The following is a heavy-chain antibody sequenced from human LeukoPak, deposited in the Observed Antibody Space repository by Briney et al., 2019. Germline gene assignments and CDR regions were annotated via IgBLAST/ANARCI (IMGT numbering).Heavy chain of an antibody. D-gene: IGHD3-22*01. J-gene: IGHJ4*02. Sequence: EWIGLIYTSGSTNYNPSLKSRVTISVDTSKNQFSLKLSSVTAADTAVYYCARVGITMIVVLWGQGTLVTVSS. CDR3: ARVGITMIVVL. CDR2: IYTSGST. V-gene: IGHV4-61*02.